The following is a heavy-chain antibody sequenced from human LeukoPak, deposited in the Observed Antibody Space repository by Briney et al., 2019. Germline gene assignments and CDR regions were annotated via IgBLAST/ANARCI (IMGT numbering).Heavy chain of an antibody. Sequence: GRSLGLSCVISGLTFSMYGMHWVRQAPGKGLEWVAVISPDGSGKNYVDSVEGRFTISRDNSKNTLYVQMNSLRAEDTAVYFCARGYDSNLDYYYYMDVWGKGTTVTVSS. J-gene: IGHJ6*03. V-gene: IGHV3-30*03. CDR2: ISPDGSGK. D-gene: IGHD3-16*01. CDR1: GLTFSMYG. CDR3: ARGYDSNLDYYYYMDV.